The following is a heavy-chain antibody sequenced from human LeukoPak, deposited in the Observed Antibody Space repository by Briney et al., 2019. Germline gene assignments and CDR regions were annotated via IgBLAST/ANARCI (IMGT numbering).Heavy chain of an antibody. CDR2: IYTSGST. D-gene: IGHD3-22*01. CDR3: ARQSGGYDSSGYYYSAFDI. CDR1: GGSISSYY. V-gene: IGHV4-4*07. Sequence: SETLSLTCTVSGGSISSYYWSWIRQPPGRGLEWIGRIYTSGSTNYNPSLKSRVTMSVDTSKNQFSLKLSSVTAADTAVYYCARQSGGYDSSGYYYSAFDIWGQGTMVTVSS. J-gene: IGHJ3*02.